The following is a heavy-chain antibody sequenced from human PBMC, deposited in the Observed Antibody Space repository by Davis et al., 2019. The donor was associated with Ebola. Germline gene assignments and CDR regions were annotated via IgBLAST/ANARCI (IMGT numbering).Heavy chain of an antibody. J-gene: IGHJ6*02. CDR2: TYYSSKWFN. CDR1: GDSVSINSGA. CDR3: VRGWGRSGLDV. Sequence: HSQTLSLTCAMSGDSVSINSGAWNWIRQSPSRGLEWLGRTYYSSKWFNDYAVSVNGRITINPDTSKNQFSLQLNSVTPEDAAVYYCVRGWGRSGLDVWGQGTTVTVSS. D-gene: IGHD3-16*01. V-gene: IGHV6-1*01.